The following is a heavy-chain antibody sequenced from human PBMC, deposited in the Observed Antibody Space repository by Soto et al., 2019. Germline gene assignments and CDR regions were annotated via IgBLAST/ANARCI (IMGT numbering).Heavy chain of an antibody. J-gene: IGHJ4*02. D-gene: IGHD6-19*01. CDR3: ARDPGSGWYDY. V-gene: IGHV1-18*01. Sequence: GASVKVSCKASGYIFTSYGISWVRQAPGQGLEWMGWISAYNGNANYAQKLQARVTMTRNTSISTAYMELSSLRSEDTAVYYCARDPGSGWYDYWGQGTLVTVSS. CDR1: GYIFTSYG. CDR2: ISAYNGNA.